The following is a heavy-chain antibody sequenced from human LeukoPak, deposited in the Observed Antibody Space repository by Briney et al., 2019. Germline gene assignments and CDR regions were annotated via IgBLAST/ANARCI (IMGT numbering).Heavy chain of an antibody. CDR2: IYPGDSDT. CDR3: ARQAVTTGYYFDY. CDR1: GYSFTSYW. Sequence: GESLKISCKGSGYSFTSYWIGWVRQMPGKGLEWMGTIYPGDSDTRYSPSFQGQVTISADKSISTAYLQWSSLKASDTAMYYCARQAVTTGYYFDYWGQGALVTVSS. V-gene: IGHV5-51*01. J-gene: IGHJ4*02. D-gene: IGHD4-17*01.